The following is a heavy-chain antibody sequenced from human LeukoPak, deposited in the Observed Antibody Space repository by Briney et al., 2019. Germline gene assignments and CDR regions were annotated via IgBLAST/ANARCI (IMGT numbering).Heavy chain of an antibody. V-gene: IGHV1-2*02. CDR1: GYTFTGYY. J-gene: IGHJ5*02. CDR2: INPNGGGT. Sequence: GASVKLSCKSSGYTFTGYYMHWVRQAPGQGLEWMGWINPNGGGTNYAQKFQGRVTMTRDTSTSTAYMELSRLRSDDTAVYYCARPSRDWFDPWGQGTLVTVSS. CDR3: ARPSRDWFDP.